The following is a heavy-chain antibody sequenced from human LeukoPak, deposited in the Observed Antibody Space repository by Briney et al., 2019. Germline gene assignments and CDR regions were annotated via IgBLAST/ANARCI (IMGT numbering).Heavy chain of an antibody. CDR2: ISGSGGST. V-gene: IGHV3-23*01. D-gene: IGHD3-22*01. CDR3: AKDAQIVVVSNDFDY. J-gene: IGHJ4*02. CDR1: GFTFSSYA. Sequence: GGSLRLSCAASGFTFSSYAMSWVRQAPGKGLEWVSAISGSGGSTYYADSVKGRFTISRDSSKNTLYLQMNSLRAEDTAVYYCAKDAQIVVVSNDFDYWGQGTLVTVSS.